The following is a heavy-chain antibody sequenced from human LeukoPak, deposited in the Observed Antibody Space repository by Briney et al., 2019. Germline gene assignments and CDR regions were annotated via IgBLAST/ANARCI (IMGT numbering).Heavy chain of an antibody. CDR1: GFTFSSYG. CDR3: AKDPGPIVVVPAATYLSMGYFDY. CDR2: ISYDGGNK. D-gene: IGHD2-2*01. V-gene: IGHV3-30*18. Sequence: PGGSLRLSCAASGFTFSSYGMHWFRQAPGKGLEWVAVISYDGGNKYYADSVKGRFTISRDNSKNTLYLQMNSLRAEDTAVYYCAKDPGPIVVVPAATYLSMGYFDYWGQGTLVTVSS. J-gene: IGHJ4*02.